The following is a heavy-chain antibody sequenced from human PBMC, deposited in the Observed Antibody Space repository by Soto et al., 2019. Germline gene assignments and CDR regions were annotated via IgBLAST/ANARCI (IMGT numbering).Heavy chain of an antibody. Sequence: QITLKESGPTLVKPTQTLTLTCTFSGFSLSTSGVGVGWIRQPPGKALEWLALIYWDDDKRYSPSLKSRLTITKETSKNQVVLTMTNMDPVDTATYYCAHLMQTRGYSYGGWWFDPWGQGTLVTVSS. CDR2: IYWDDDK. J-gene: IGHJ5*02. D-gene: IGHD5-18*01. CDR1: GFSLSTSGVG. V-gene: IGHV2-5*02. CDR3: AHLMQTRGYSYGGWWFDP.